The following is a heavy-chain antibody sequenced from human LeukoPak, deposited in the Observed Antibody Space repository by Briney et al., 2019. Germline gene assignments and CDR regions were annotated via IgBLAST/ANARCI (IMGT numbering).Heavy chain of an antibody. CDR2: IHSGGVT. CDR1: GFTFSSQY. J-gene: IGHJ4*02. Sequence: GGSLRLSCAASGFTFSSQYMNWVRQAPGKGLEWVSVIHSGGVTYYSDSVTGRVTISRHNSKNILYLQMDSLRADDTAIYYCASSVYSGSPTESFDYWGRGTLITVSS. V-gene: IGHV3-53*01. D-gene: IGHD2-21*01. CDR3: ASSVYSGSPTESFDY.